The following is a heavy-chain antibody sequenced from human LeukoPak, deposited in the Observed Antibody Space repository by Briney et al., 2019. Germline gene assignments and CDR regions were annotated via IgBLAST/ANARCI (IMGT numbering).Heavy chain of an antibody. D-gene: IGHD1-26*01. CDR1: GFTFSNAW. CDR3: TTDIGSSGSYFHDY. V-gene: IGHV3-15*01. CDR2: IKSKTDGGTT. Sequence: GGSLRLSCAASGFTFSNAWMSWVRQAPGKGLEWVGRIKSKTDGGTTDYAAPVKGRFTISRDDSKNTLYLQMNSLKTEDTAVYYCTTDIGSSGSYFHDYWGQGTLVTVSS. J-gene: IGHJ4*02.